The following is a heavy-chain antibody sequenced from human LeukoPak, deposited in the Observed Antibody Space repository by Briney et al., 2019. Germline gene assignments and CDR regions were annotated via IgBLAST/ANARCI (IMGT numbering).Heavy chain of an antibody. CDR3: ARKDDYRYYFDY. CDR2: ISYDGSNE. V-gene: IGHV3-30-3*01. Sequence: GGSLRLSCAASGFTFSIYGMHWVRQAPGKGLEWVAIISYDGSNEYYADSMKGRFTISRDNSKNTLYLQMNSLRPEDTAVYYCARKDDYRYYFDYWGQGTLVTVSS. D-gene: IGHD4-11*01. CDR1: GFTFSIYG. J-gene: IGHJ4*02.